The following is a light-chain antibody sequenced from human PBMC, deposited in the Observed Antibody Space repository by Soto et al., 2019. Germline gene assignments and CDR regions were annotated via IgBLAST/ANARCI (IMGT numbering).Light chain of an antibody. CDR3: QQYGSSSWT. V-gene: IGKV3-20*01. J-gene: IGKJ1*01. CDR2: AAS. CDR1: QSVSSNY. Sequence: EIVLTQSPGTLSLSPGERATLSCRASQSVSSNYLAWYQQKFGQAPRLLIYAASSRATGIPDRFSGSGSGTDFTLTISRLEPADFAVYYCQQYGSSSWTFGQGTKVDIK.